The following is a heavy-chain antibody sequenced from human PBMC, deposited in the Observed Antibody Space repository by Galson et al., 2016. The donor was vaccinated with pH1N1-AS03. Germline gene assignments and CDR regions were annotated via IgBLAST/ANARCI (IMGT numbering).Heavy chain of an antibody. CDR3: ARDLSMGSYFDY. CDR1: GFAFSVYG. CDR2: IGHDGSFI. Sequence: SLRLSCAASGFAFSVYGMHWVRQTPGKGLEWVSTIGHDGSFIDYVDSVKGRFTVSRDGSKNTLYLQMNSLRVEDTAVYYCARDLSMGSYFDYWGPGSLVTVSS. J-gene: IGHJ4*02. V-gene: IGHV3-33*01. D-gene: IGHD5-24*01.